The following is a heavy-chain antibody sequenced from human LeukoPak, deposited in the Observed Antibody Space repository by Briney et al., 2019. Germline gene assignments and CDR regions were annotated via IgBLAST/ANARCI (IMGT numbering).Heavy chain of an antibody. CDR3: ARGGGGGLRPFDY. CDR1: GGSISSNY. Sequence: SETLSLTCTVSGGSISSNYWSWIRQPPGKGLEWIGYIHYSGSTNYNPSLKSRVTISVDTSKNQFSLKLSSVTAADTAVYYCARGGGGGLRPFDYWGQGTLVTVSS. D-gene: IGHD3-16*01. CDR2: IHYSGST. V-gene: IGHV4-59*01. J-gene: IGHJ4*02.